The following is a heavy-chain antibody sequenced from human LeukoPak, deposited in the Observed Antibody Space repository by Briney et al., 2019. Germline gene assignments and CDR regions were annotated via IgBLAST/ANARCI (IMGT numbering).Heavy chain of an antibody. J-gene: IGHJ4*02. CDR3: ARGLGGSYYGTHFDY. V-gene: IGHV1-8*01. D-gene: IGHD1-26*01. CDR1: GYTFTSYD. Sequence: ASVKVSCKASGYTFTSYDIHWVRQATGQGLEWMGRMNPNRGDTDYAQKFQGRVTMTRDASISTAYMELSSLRSEDTAVYYCARGLGGSYYGTHFDYWGQGTLVTVSS. CDR2: MNPNRGDT.